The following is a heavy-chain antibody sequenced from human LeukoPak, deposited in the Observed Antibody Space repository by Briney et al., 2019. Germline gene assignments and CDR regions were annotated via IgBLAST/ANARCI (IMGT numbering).Heavy chain of an antibody. CDR1: GLTRSSYA. D-gene: IGHD1-1*01. J-gene: IGHJ5*02. Sequence: GRSLRLSCAVSGLTRSSYAMHWVRQAPGKGLEWVAVISYDGSNKYYADSVKGRFTISRDNSENTLDLQMNGLRAEDTAVYYCARDPGTTGRRGNWFDPWGQGTLVTVSS. V-gene: IGHV3-30-3*01. CDR3: ARDPGTTGRRGNWFDP. CDR2: ISYDGSNK.